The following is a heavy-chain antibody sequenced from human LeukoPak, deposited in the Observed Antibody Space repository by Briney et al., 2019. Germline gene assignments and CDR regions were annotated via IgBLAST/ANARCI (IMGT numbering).Heavy chain of an antibody. Sequence: KASETLSLTCTVSGGSISSYCWSWIRQPPGKGLEWIGYIYYSGSTNYNPSLKSRVTISVDTSKNQFSLKLSSVTAADTAVYYCAREDDSSGYYPWGQGTLVTVSS. J-gene: IGHJ5*02. CDR1: GGSISSYC. V-gene: IGHV4-59*01. CDR2: IYYSGST. D-gene: IGHD3-22*01. CDR3: AREDDSSGYYP.